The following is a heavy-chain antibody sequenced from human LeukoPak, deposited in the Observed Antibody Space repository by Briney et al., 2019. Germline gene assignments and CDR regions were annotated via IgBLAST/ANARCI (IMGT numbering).Heavy chain of an antibody. CDR2: ISYDGSYK. CDR1: GFTFITYA. D-gene: IGHD6-19*01. J-gene: IGHJ4*02. CDR3: AREGNSGYSNGGFDY. Sequence: PGRSLRLSFAGSGFTFITYAVHWVRQAPGEGLEWVAVISYDGSYKYYSDSVKGRFTISRDNSKSTLYVQMTSLRPEDTAVYHCAREGNSGYSNGGFDYCGQGTLVTVSS. V-gene: IGHV3-30*04.